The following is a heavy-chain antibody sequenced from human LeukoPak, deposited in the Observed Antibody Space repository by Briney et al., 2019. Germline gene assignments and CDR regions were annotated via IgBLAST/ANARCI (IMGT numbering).Heavy chain of an antibody. J-gene: IGHJ4*02. CDR2: IKQDGSEK. D-gene: IGHD3-3*01. CDR1: GFTFSSYW. Sequence: GGSLRLSCAASGFTFSSYWMSWVRQAPGKGLEWVANIKQDGSEKYYVDSVKGRFTISRDNAKNSLYLQMNSLRAEDTAVYYCARVRFLEWLSGSYYFDYWGQGTLVTVSS. CDR3: ARVRFLEWLSGSYYFDY. V-gene: IGHV3-7*01.